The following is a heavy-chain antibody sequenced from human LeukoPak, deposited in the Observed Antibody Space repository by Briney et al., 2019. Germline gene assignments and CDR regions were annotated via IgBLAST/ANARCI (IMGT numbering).Heavy chain of an antibody. CDR2: IFANDGNT. J-gene: IGHJ4*02. D-gene: IGHD5-18*01. Sequence: PGGSLRLSCAASGLTFRNYAMSWVRQAPGKGLEWVSVIFANDGNTYYADAVKGRFTISRDNSKDTLYLQMDSLRAEDTAVYYCAGRVTGYSSGYVYWGQGTLVTVSS. CDR1: GLTFRNYA. CDR3: AGRVTGYSSGYVY. V-gene: IGHV3-23*01.